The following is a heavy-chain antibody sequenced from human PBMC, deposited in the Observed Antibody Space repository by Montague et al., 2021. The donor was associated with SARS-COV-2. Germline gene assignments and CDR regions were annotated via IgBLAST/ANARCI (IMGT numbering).Heavy chain of an antibody. Sequence: CAISGDSVSRHSPAWNWVRHSPSSDLVWLGRTCSRSKWYNDYAVSVTSRITINPDTSKNPIPLQLNSVTPEDTAVYYCARTSAASDYWGQGTLVTVSS. J-gene: IGHJ4*02. V-gene: IGHV6-1*01. CDR2: TCSRSKWYN. CDR3: ARTSAASDY. D-gene: IGHD1-26*01. CDR1: GDSVSRHSPA.